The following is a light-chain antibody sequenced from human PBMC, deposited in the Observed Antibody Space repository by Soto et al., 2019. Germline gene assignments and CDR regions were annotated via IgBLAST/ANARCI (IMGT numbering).Light chain of an antibody. CDR1: QSVSNNY. V-gene: IGKV3-20*01. CDR2: GVS. Sequence: EIVLTQSPGTLSLSPGERATLSCRASQSVSNNYLAWYQQKPGQAPRLLIYGVSKRATGIPDRFSGSGSGTDFTLTISRLEPEDFAVYYCQQYNNWPPSWTFGQGTKVDIK. J-gene: IGKJ1*01. CDR3: QQYNNWPPSWT.